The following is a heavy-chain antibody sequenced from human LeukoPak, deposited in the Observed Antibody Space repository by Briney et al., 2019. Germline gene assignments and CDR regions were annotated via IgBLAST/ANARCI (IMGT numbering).Heavy chain of an antibody. D-gene: IGHD6-6*01. J-gene: IGHJ5*02. Sequence: GESLKISCKGSGYSFTSYWIGWVRQMPGKGLEWMGIFYPGDSDTRYSPSFQGQVTISADKSISTAYLQWSSLKASDTAMYYCARRIAARPNWFDPWGQGTLVTVSS. V-gene: IGHV5-51*01. CDR3: ARRIAARPNWFDP. CDR2: FYPGDSDT. CDR1: GYSFTSYW.